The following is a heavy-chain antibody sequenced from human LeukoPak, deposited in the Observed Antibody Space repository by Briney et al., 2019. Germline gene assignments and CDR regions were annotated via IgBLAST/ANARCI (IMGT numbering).Heavy chain of an antibody. CDR1: GFTFSSYS. Sequence: PGGSLRLSCAASGFTFSSYSMNWVRQAPGKGLEWVSSISSSSSYIYYADSVKGRFTISRDNAKNSLYLQMNSLRAEDTAVYYCARDQGRPNDYGDYAETTPDAFDIWGQGTMVTVSS. CDR2: ISSSSSYI. V-gene: IGHV3-21*01. CDR3: ARDQGRPNDYGDYAETTPDAFDI. D-gene: IGHD4-17*01. J-gene: IGHJ3*02.